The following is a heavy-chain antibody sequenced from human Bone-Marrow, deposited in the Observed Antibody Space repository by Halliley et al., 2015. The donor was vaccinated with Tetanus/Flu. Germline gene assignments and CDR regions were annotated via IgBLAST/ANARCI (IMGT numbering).Heavy chain of an antibody. CDR3: AGDGSGSFSFDY. J-gene: IGHJ4*02. CDR2: IVPMGSYT. Sequence: WTGRIVPMGSYTKHSPSFQGHVTISVDKSNRTSFLQWRGLKASDTAMYYCAGDGSGSFSFDYWGQGTLVTVSS. D-gene: IGHD3-10*01. V-gene: IGHV5-10-1*01.